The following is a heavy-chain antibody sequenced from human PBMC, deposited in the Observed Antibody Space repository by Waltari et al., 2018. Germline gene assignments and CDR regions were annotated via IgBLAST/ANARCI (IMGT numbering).Heavy chain of an antibody. D-gene: IGHD3-16*01. CDR3: AKDAERPWGAFEI. J-gene: IGHJ3*02. CDR1: GFTFSHSG. CDR2: IGGSGGDT. Sequence: EVQLLESGGGLVQPGGSLRLSCVTSGFTFSHSGMSWVRQAPGGGLEWVSTIGGSGGDTYYPESVRGRFIISRDNSQNTLYVQMNILRDEDTAVYYCAKDAERPWGAFEIRGQGTMVTVSS. V-gene: IGHV3-23*01.